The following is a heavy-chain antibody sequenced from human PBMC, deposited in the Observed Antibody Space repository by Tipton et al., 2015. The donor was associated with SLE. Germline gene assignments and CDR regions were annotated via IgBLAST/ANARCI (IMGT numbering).Heavy chain of an antibody. Sequence: QSGPEVKKPGSSVKVSCKASGGTFSSYAISWVRQAPGQGLEWMGGIIPIFGTTNFAQKFHGRVTITTDESTSTAYMELSSLRSEDTAVYYCARTSYSSGWFDYWGQGTLVTVSS. J-gene: IGHJ4*02. D-gene: IGHD6-19*01. CDR1: GGTFSSYA. CDR3: ARTSYSSGWFDY. V-gene: IGHV1-69*05. CDR2: IIPIFGTT.